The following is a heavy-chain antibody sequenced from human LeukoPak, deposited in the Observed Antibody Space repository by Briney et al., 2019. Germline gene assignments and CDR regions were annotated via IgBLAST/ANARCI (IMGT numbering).Heavy chain of an antibody. CDR1: GGSISSGGYS. Sequence: SETLSLTRAVSGGSISSGGYSWSWIRQPPGKGLEWIGYIYHSGSTYYNPSLKSRVTISVDRSKNQFSLKLSSVTAADTAVYYCARRGVQDAFDIWGQGTMVTVSS. V-gene: IGHV4-30-2*01. CDR3: ARRGVQDAFDI. D-gene: IGHD3-10*01. CDR2: IYHSGST. J-gene: IGHJ3*02.